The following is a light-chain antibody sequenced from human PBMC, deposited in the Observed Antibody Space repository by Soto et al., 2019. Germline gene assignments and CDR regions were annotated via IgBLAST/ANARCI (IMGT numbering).Light chain of an antibody. V-gene: IGLV1-51*02. Sequence: SVLTQPPSVSAAPGQKVTISCSGSSSNIGNSYVSWYQQLPGTAPRLLIYENNKRPSGIPDRFSGSKSGTSATLDITELQTGDEADYYCGTWDSSLSALFGGGTKVTVL. CDR3: GTWDSSLSAL. CDR2: ENN. J-gene: IGLJ3*02. CDR1: SSNIGNSY.